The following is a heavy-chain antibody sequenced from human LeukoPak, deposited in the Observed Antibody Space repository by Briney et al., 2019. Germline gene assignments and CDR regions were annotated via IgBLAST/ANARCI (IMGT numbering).Heavy chain of an antibody. CDR2: IYSGGST. D-gene: IGHD5-12*01. J-gene: IGHJ3*02. CDR1: GFTVSSNY. Sequence: GGSLRLSCAASGFTVSSNYMSWVRQAPGKGLEWVSVIYSGGSTYYADSVKGRFTISRDNSKNTLYLQMNSLRAEDTAVYYCARGYSGYKDDAFGIWGQGTMVTVSS. V-gene: IGHV3-53*01. CDR3: ARGYSGYKDDAFGI.